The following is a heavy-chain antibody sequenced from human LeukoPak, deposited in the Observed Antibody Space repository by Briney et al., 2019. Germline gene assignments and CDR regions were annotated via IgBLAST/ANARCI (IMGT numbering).Heavy chain of an antibody. Sequence: ASVKVSCKASGYTFTSYGISWVRQAPGQGLEWMGWIRAYNGNTNYAQKLQGRVTMTTDTSTSTAYMELRSLRSDDTAVYYCARDRAGSSWSDNWFDPWGQGTLVTVSS. D-gene: IGHD6-13*01. CDR1: GYTFTSYG. J-gene: IGHJ5*02. CDR3: ARDRAGSSWSDNWFDP. CDR2: IRAYNGNT. V-gene: IGHV1-18*01.